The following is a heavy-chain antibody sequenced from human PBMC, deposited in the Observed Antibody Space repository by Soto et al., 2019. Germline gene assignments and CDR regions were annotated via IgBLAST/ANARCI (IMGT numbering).Heavy chain of an antibody. CDR3: ARGSCSSTSCYKEYYFDL. J-gene: IGHJ4*02. CDR2: IIPMFGTS. V-gene: IGHV1-69*01. Sequence: QVQLVQSVAEVKKPGSSVKVSCKASGGTFSGYAISWVRQAPGQGLEWMGEIIPMFGTSNYAQKFQGRVTITADESTSTAYMELSSLRSEDTAVYYCARGSCSSTSCYKEYYFDLWGPGTLVTVSS. CDR1: GGTFSGYA. D-gene: IGHD2-2*02.